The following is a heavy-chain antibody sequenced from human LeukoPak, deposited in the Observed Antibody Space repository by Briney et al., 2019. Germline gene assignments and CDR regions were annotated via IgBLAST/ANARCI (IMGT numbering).Heavy chain of an antibody. CDR2: IGTAGDT. CDR3: ARANGSGGAFDI. V-gene: IGHV3-13*01. D-gene: IGHD3-10*01. CDR1: GFTFSSYD. Sequence: GGSLRLSCAASGFTFSSYDMHWVRQATGKGLELVSAIGTAGDTYYPGSVKGRFTISRENAKNSLYLQMNSLRAGDTAVYYCARANGSGGAFDIWGQGTMVTVSS. J-gene: IGHJ3*02.